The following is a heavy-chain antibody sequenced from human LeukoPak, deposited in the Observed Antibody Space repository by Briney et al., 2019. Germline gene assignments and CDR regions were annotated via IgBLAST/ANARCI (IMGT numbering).Heavy chain of an antibody. V-gene: IGHV4-61*01. D-gene: IGHD2-2*01. CDR3: ARGYVVAEGYGMDV. CDR2: IYYSGST. J-gene: IGHJ6*02. CDR1: GGSVSSGSYY. Sequence: SSETLSLTCTVSGGSVSSGSYYWSWIRQPPGKGLEWIGYIYYSGSTNYNPSLKSRVTISVDTSKNQFSLKLSSVTAADTAVYYCARGYVVAEGYGMDVWGQGTTVTVSS.